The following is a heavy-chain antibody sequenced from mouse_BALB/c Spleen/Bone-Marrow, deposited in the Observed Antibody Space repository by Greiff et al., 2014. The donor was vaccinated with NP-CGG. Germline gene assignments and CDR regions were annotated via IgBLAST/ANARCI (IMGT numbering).Heavy chain of an antibody. Sequence: EVKLMESGGGLVQPKGSLKLSCAAPGFTFNTYAMNWVRQAPGKGLEWVARIRSKSNNYATYYADSVKDRFTISRDDAQSMLYLQMNNLKTEDTAMYYCVRHEVMITFAYWGQGTLVTVSA. V-gene: IGHV10-1*02. CDR2: IRSKSNNYAT. J-gene: IGHJ3*01. D-gene: IGHD2-4*01. CDR3: VRHEVMITFAY. CDR1: GFTFNTYA.